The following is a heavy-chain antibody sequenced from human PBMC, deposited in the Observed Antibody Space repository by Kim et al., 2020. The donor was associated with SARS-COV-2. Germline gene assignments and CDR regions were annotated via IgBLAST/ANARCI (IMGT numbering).Heavy chain of an antibody. D-gene: IGHD2-15*01. Sequence: SETLSLTCAVYGGSFSGYYWSWIRQPPGKGLEWIGEINHSGSTNYNPSLKSRVTISVDTSKNQFSLKLSSVTAADTAVYYCARDLKYCSGGSCYPLYYYYYGMDVWGQGTTVTVSS. CDR1: GGSFSGYY. CDR3: ARDLKYCSGGSCYPLYYYYYGMDV. V-gene: IGHV4-34*01. CDR2: INHSGST. J-gene: IGHJ6*02.